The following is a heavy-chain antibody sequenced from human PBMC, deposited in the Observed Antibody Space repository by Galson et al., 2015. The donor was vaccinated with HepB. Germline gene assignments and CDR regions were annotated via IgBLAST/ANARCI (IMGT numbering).Heavy chain of an antibody. Sequence: SVKVSCKASGYTFTSYAMNWVRQAPGQGLEWMGWINTNTGNPTYAQGFTGRFVFSLDTSVSTAYLQISSLKAEDTAVYYCARDLSSWYQNPNWFDPWGQGTLVTVSS. J-gene: IGHJ5*02. V-gene: IGHV7-4-1*02. CDR3: ARDLSSWYQNPNWFDP. CDR2: INTNTGNP. D-gene: IGHD6-13*01. CDR1: GYTFTSYA.